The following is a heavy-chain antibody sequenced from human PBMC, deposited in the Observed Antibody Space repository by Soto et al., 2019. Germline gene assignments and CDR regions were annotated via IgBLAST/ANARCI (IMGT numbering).Heavy chain of an antibody. CDR3: ARDGIVVVPAAISREYNWFDI. D-gene: IGHD2-2*01. V-gene: IGHV1-69*01. Sequence: QVQLVQSGAEVKKPGSSVKVSCKASGGTFISYAISWVRQAPGQELEWMGGIIPIFGTANYAQKFQGRVSLTADESSRTAYMELSSLRSEDTAVYYCARDGIVVVPAAISREYNWFDIWGQRPLVTVSS. J-gene: IGHJ5*02. CDR2: IIPIFGTA. CDR1: GGTFISYA.